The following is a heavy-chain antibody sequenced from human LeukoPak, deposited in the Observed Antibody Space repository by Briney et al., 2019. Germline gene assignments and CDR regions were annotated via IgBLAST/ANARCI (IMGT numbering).Heavy chain of an antibody. CDR1: GASISSSY. V-gene: IGHV4-59*01. CDR3: VRGNYDNRGYSNAFDI. Sequence: SGTLSLTCTVSGASISSSYWSWVRQPPGKRLEWSGFIYYNGNTNSNPSLKSRVTISADTSKNQFSLKLTSETAADTAVYYCVRGNYDNRGYSNAFDIWGQGAMVTVSS. D-gene: IGHD3-22*01. J-gene: IGHJ3*02. CDR2: IYYNGNT.